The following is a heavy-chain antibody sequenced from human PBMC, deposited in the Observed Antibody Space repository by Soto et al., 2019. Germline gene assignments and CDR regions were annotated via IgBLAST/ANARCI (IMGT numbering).Heavy chain of an antibody. CDR3: ARTIAAAGGRRYFDL. V-gene: IGHV3-11*05. CDR1: GFTFSDYY. D-gene: IGHD6-13*01. CDR2: ISSSSSYT. Sequence: QVQLVESGGGLGKPGGSLRLSCAASGFTFSDYYMSWIRQAPGKGPEWVSYISSSSSYTNYADSVKGRFTISRDNAKNSRYLQMNSLRAEDTAVYYCARTIAAAGGRRYFDLWGRGTLVTVSS. J-gene: IGHJ2*01.